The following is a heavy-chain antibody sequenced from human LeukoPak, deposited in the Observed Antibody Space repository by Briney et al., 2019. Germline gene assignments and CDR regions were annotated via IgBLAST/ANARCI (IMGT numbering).Heavy chain of an antibody. CDR3: ARTRWDYYGSGKYYFDY. CDR2: IYTSGST. Sequence: SETLSLTCTVSGGSIGSHYWTWIRQPAGKGLEWIGRIYTSGSTNYNPSLKSRVTISVDTSKNQFSLRLSSVTAADTAVYYCARTRWDYYGSGKYYFDYWGQGTLVTVSS. CDR1: GGSIGSHY. J-gene: IGHJ4*02. V-gene: IGHV4-4*07. D-gene: IGHD3-10*01.